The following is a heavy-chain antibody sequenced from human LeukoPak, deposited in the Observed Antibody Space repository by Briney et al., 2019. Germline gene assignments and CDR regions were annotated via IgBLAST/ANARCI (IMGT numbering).Heavy chain of an antibody. D-gene: IGHD5-18*01. CDR2: ISSSGSTI. CDR3: ARGADGYSYGF. J-gene: IGHJ4*02. Sequence: GGSLRLSCAASGFTFSSYEMNWVRQAPGKGLEWVSYISSSGSTIHYADSVKGRFTISRDNAKNSLYLQMNSLRAEDTAVYYCARGADGYSYGFWGQGTLVTVSS. CDR1: GFTFSSYE. V-gene: IGHV3-48*03.